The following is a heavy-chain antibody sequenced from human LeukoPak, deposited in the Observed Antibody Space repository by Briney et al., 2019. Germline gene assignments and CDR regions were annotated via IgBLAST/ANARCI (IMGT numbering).Heavy chain of an antibody. D-gene: IGHD1-1*01. CDR2: IKKKTDGETT. CDR3: AAGTGTSAFDY. CDR1: GFTLSNGW. J-gene: IGHJ4*02. Sequence: GGSVRLSCAASGFTLSNGWMSWVRQAPGKGLEGVGCIKKKTDGETTDYAAPVKGRFTITRDDSKNTLYLEMNSLKSDDTAVYYCAAGTGTSAFDYWGQGTLVTVSS. V-gene: IGHV3-15*01.